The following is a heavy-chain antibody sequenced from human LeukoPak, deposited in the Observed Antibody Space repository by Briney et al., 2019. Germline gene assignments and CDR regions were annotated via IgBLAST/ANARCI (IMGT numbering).Heavy chain of an antibody. CDR2: NYYSGIT. Sequence: PSETLSLTCTVSGSSINSYYWSWIRQPPGKGLEWIGYNYYSGITNYNPSLKSRVIISVDTSKNQFSLNLTSVTAADTAVYYCARHDYYYYGMDVWGQGTTVTVSS. V-gene: IGHV4-59*08. CDR3: ARHDYYYYGMDV. J-gene: IGHJ6*02. CDR1: GSSINSYY.